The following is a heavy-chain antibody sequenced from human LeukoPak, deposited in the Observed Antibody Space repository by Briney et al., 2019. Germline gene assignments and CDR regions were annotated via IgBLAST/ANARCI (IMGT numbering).Heavy chain of an antibody. D-gene: IGHD3-3*01. CDR2: ISKDGITK. Sequence: GGSLRLSCAAPGFIFSHDAIHWVRQAPGKGLEWVAVISKDGITKIYRDSVKGRFTISRDNSKNTLYLQMNSLRAEDTAVYYCARGGGYYPEYYFDYWGQGTLVTVSS. CDR1: GFIFSHDA. J-gene: IGHJ4*02. V-gene: IGHV3-30-3*01. CDR3: ARGGGYYPEYYFDY.